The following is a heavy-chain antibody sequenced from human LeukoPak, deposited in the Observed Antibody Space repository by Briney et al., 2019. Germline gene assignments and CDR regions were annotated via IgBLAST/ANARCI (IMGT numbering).Heavy chain of an antibody. Sequence: GGSLRLSCAASGVTFSDYYMNWIRRAPGKGPEWVSYIGSSGSPIYYADSVKGRFTISRDNTKKPLYLLMNSLRAEDTAVYYCARSPLGWDAFDMWGQGTMVTVSS. CDR2: IGSSGSPI. J-gene: IGHJ3*02. D-gene: IGHD6-19*01. CDR1: GVTFSDYY. CDR3: ARSPLGWDAFDM. V-gene: IGHV3-11*04.